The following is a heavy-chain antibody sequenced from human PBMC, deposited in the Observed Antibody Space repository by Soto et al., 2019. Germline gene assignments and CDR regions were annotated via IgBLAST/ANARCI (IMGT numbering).Heavy chain of an antibody. Sequence: SVSGDYIIIYDGIWIRQPAGKGMEWIGRIHTTENTNYNPSLRSRVTMSVDTSNNQFSLKLTSLTAADTAVYYCARALTSTAGLYFDYWGQGTLVTVSS. D-gene: IGHD6-13*01. CDR1: GDYIIIYD. V-gene: IGHV4-4*07. J-gene: IGHJ4*02. CDR2: IHTTENT. CDR3: ARALTSTAGLYFDY.